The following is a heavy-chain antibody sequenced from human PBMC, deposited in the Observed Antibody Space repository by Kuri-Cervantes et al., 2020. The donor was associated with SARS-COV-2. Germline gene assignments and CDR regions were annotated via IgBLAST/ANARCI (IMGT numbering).Heavy chain of an antibody. CDR1: VYTFTSYY. V-gene: IGHV1-46*01. CDR2: INPSGGST. Sequence: ASVKVSCKASVYTFTSYYMHWVRQAPGQGLEGMGRINPSGGSTSYAQELQGRVTMTRETSTSTVYMELSRLRCEDTDVFYCALGYWGSGYHRYHYCMDVWGKGTTVTVSS. CDR3: ALGYWGSGYHRYHYCMDV. D-gene: IGHD3-22*01. J-gene: IGHJ6*03.